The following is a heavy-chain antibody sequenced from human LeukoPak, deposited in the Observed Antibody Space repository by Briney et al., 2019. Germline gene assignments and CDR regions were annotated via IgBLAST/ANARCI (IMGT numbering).Heavy chain of an antibody. CDR3: ARVITYDFWSGYYGYYYYYYMDV. J-gene: IGHJ6*03. CDR1: GGSISSSSYY. V-gene: IGHV4-39*07. CDR2: IYYSGST. Sequence: PSETLSLTCTVSGGSISSSSYYWGWIRQPPGKGLEWIGSIYYSGSTYYNPSLKSRVTISVDTSKNQFSLKLSSVTAADTAVYYCARVITYDFWSGYYGYYYYYYMDVWGKGTTVTVSS. D-gene: IGHD3-3*01.